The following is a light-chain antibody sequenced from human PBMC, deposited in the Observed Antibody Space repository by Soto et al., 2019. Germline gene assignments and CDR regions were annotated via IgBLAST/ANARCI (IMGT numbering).Light chain of an antibody. Sequence: QSALTQPPSASGSPGQSVTISCTGTSSDVGGYNYVSWYQQHPGKAPKLMIYEVSKRPSGVPDRFSGSKSGNTASLTVSGLQAEDEADYYCSSYAGSNQRVVFGGGTQLTVL. CDR1: SSDVGGYNY. CDR2: EVS. J-gene: IGLJ2*01. CDR3: SSYAGSNQRVV. V-gene: IGLV2-8*01.